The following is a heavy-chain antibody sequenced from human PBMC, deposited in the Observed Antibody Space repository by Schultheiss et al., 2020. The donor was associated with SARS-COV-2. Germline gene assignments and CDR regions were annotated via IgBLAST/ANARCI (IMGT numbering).Heavy chain of an antibody. D-gene: IGHD3-10*01. V-gene: IGHV3-30-3*01. J-gene: IGHJ4*02. CDR1: GFTFSSYA. Sequence: GGSLRLSCAASGFTFSSYAMHWVRQAPGKGLEWVAVISYDGSNKYYADSVKGRFTISRYNSKNTLYLQMNSLRAEDTAVYYCARTAALWFGGSPLDYWGQGTLVTVSS. CDR3: ARTAALWFGGSPLDY. CDR2: ISYDGSNK.